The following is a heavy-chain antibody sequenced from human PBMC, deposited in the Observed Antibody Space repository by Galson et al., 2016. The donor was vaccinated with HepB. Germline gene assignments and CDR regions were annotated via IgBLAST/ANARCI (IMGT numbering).Heavy chain of an antibody. Sequence: SLRLSCAASGFSIIRSYMTWVRQAPGKGLEWVAVISSDGTLKYYADSVRRRFTISRDNSKRTLYLQMNSLRLEDTAFYYCARDQSDGDYLFSDYWGQGTLVTVAS. CDR3: ARDQSDGDYLFSDY. V-gene: IGHV3-30-3*01. D-gene: IGHD4-17*01. J-gene: IGHJ4*02. CDR2: ISSDGTLK. CDR1: GFSIIRSY.